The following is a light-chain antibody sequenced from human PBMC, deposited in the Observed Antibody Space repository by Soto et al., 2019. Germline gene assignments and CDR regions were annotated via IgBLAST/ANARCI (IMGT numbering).Light chain of an antibody. Sequence: QSVLTQPPSVSAAPGQKVTISCSGSSSNIGNNYVSWYQQLPGTAPKLLIFENNKRPSGIPDRFAGSKSGTSGTLGITGLQTGDEANYDCGPWDSSLSAPYVFGTGTKLTVL. V-gene: IGLV1-51*02. CDR1: SSNIGNNY. CDR3: GPWDSSLSAPYV. J-gene: IGLJ1*01. CDR2: ENN.